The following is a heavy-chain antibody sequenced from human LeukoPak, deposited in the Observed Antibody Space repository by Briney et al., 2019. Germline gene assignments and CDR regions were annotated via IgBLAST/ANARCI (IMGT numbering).Heavy chain of an antibody. CDR2: IKGDGSAK. D-gene: IGHD6-13*01. Sequence: GGSLRLSCAASGFTFSTYWMSWVRQALGKGLEWVANIKGDGSAKYYVDSVKGRFTITRDNAKSSLFLQMNSLRAEDTAVYYCARLVLSRTWFDDFWGQGTLVTVSS. CDR1: GFTFSTYW. CDR3: ARLVLSRTWFDDF. J-gene: IGHJ4*02. V-gene: IGHV3-7*01.